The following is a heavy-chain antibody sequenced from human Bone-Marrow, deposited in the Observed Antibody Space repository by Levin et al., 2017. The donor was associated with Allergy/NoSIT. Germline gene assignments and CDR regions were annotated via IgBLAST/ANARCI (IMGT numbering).Heavy chain of an antibody. Sequence: SETLSLSCTVSGASISGGGYFCAWIRQLPGKGLEWIGYIYYSGATYTHPSLRSRLTMSVDTSKKQFSLILKSVNAADTAVYYCARGLIGAGLDPWGQGTPVTVSS. CDR2: IYYSGAT. D-gene: IGHD3-22*01. V-gene: IGHV4-31*03. CDR1: GASISGGGYF. CDR3: ARGLIGAGLDP. J-gene: IGHJ5*02.